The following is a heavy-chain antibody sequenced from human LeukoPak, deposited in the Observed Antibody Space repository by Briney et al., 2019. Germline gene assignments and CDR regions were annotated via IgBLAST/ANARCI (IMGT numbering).Heavy chain of an antibody. Sequence: SETLSLTCAVYGGSFSGYYWSWIRQPPGKGPEWIGDINHSGSTNYNPSLKSRVTISVDTSKNQFSLKLSSVTAADTAVYFCARGPPTDYYDSSGFYYVFDYWGQGTLVTVSS. CDR1: GGSFSGYY. D-gene: IGHD3-22*01. V-gene: IGHV4-34*01. CDR2: INHSGST. J-gene: IGHJ4*02. CDR3: ARGPPTDYYDSSGFYYVFDY.